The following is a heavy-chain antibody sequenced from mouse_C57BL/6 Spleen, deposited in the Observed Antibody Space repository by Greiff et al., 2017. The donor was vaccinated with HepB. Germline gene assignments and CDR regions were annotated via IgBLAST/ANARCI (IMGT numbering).Heavy chain of an antibody. D-gene: IGHD1-1*01. J-gene: IGHJ1*03. CDR1: GYTFTSYN. CDR3: AGSSYVKGYFDV. Sequence: QVQLQQSGAELVRPGASVKMSCKASGYTFTSYNMHWVKQTPRQGLEWIGAIYPGNGDTSYNQKFKGKATLTVDKSSSTAYMQLSSLTSEDSAVYYCAGSSYVKGYFDVWGTGTTVTVSS. CDR2: IYPGNGDT. V-gene: IGHV1-12*01.